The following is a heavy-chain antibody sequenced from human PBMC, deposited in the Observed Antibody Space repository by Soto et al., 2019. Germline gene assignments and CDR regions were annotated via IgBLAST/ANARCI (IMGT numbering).Heavy chain of an antibody. V-gene: IGHV1-69*06. CDR3: ARIDGDSSGYYYYYGMDV. Sequence: QVQLVQSGAEVKKPGSSVKVSCKASGGTFSSYAISWVRQAPGQGLEWMGGIIPIFGTANYAQKFQGRVTITADKSTITAYMELSSLRSEDTAVYYWARIDGDSSGYYYYYGMDVWGQGTTVTVSS. J-gene: IGHJ6*02. D-gene: IGHD3-22*01. CDR1: GGTFSSYA. CDR2: IIPIFGTA.